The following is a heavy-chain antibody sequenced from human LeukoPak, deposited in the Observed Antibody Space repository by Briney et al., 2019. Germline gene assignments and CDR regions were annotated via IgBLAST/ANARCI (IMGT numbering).Heavy chain of an antibody. D-gene: IGHD5-24*01. V-gene: IGHV7-4-1*02. CDR1: GYTFTSYG. Sequence: ASVKVSCKASGYTFTSYGISWVRQAPGQGLEWMGWIDTNTGNPTYAQGFTGRFVFSLDASVSTAYLQISSLKAEDTAVYYCARRRDPIDYWGQGTLVTVSS. J-gene: IGHJ4*02. CDR3: ARRRDPIDY. CDR2: IDTNTGNP.